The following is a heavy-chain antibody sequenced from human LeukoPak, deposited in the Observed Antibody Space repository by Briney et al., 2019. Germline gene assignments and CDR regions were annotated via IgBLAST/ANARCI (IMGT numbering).Heavy chain of an antibody. CDR1: GFTFSSNG. Sequence: GGSLRLSCAASGFTFSSNGMHWVRQAPGKGLVWVSRIRGDGSMTNYADSVKGRFTISRDNAKNTLCLQMNSLRLEDTAVYYCARENLAAAADYWGQGTVVTVSS. V-gene: IGHV3-74*01. J-gene: IGHJ4*02. CDR2: IRGDGSMT. D-gene: IGHD6-25*01. CDR3: ARENLAAAADY.